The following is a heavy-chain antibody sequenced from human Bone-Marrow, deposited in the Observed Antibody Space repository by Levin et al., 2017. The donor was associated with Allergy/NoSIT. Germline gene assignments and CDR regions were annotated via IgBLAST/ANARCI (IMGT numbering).Heavy chain of an antibody. CDR1: GYTFTSYG. D-gene: IGHD3-22*01. J-gene: IGHJ3*02. Sequence: ASVKVSCKASGYTFTSYGISWVRQAPGQGLEWMGWISAYNGNTNYAQKLQGRVTMTTDTSTSTAYMELRSLRSDDTAVYYCARGRQSRSRKIPDSSGYYHAAMGAFDIWGQGTMVTVSS. CDR2: ISAYNGNT. V-gene: IGHV1-18*01. CDR3: ARGRQSRSRKIPDSSGYYHAAMGAFDI.